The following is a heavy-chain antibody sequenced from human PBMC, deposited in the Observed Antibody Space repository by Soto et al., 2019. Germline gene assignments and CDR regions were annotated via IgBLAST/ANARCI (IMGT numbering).Heavy chain of an antibody. V-gene: IGHV1-69*01. CDR1: GRTFSSYA. Sequence: ASVKVSCKASGRTFSSYAISLVRQAPGQGLEWMGGIIPIFGTANYAQKFQGRVTITADESTSTAYMELRSLRSDDTAVYYCVGRDYDSRGGMDVWGQGTTVTVSS. J-gene: IGHJ6*02. CDR3: VGRDYDSRGGMDV. CDR2: IIPIFGTA. D-gene: IGHD4-17*01.